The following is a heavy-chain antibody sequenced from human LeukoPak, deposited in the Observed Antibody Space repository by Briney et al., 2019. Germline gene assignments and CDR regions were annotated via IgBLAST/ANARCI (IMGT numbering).Heavy chain of an antibody. D-gene: IGHD6-19*01. Sequence: AGGSLRLSCAASGFTFSSYGMHWVRQAPGKGLEWVAVISYEGSNKYYADSVKGRFTISRDNSKNTLYLQMNSLRAEDTAVYYCAKDQSSGWTFDYWGQGTLVTVSS. CDR3: AKDQSSGWTFDY. CDR1: GFTFSSYG. J-gene: IGHJ4*02. V-gene: IGHV3-30*18. CDR2: ISYEGSNK.